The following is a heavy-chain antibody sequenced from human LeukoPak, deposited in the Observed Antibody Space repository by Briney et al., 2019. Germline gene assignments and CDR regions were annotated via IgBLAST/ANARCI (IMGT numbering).Heavy chain of an antibody. CDR1: GGTFSSYA. Sequence: ASVKVSCKASGGTFSSYAISWVRQAPGQGLEWMGGIIPIFGTANYAQKFQGRVTITADESTSTAYMELSSLRSEDTAVDYCASSSADHYYYYYGMDVWGKGTTVTVSS. J-gene: IGHJ6*04. D-gene: IGHD6-6*01. CDR3: ASSSADHYYYYYGMDV. CDR2: IIPIFGTA. V-gene: IGHV1-69*13.